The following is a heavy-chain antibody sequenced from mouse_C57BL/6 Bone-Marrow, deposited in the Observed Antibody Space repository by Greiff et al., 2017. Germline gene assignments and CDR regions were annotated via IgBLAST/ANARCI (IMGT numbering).Heavy chain of an antibody. V-gene: IGHV1-26*01. CDR1: GYTFTDYY. CDR3: ARGSFYDGYKYYFDY. D-gene: IGHD2-3*01. CDR2: INPNNGGT. J-gene: IGHJ2*01. Sequence: EVQLQQSGPELVKPGASVKISCKASGYTFTDYYMNWVKQSHGKSLEWIGDINPNNGGTSYNQKFKGKATLTANKSSSTAYMQLSSLTSEDSAVYFCARGSFYDGYKYYFDYWGQGTTLTVSS.